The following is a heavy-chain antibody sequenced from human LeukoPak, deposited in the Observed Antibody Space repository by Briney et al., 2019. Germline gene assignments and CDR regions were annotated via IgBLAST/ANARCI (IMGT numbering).Heavy chain of an antibody. CDR2: INTNTGNP. J-gene: IGHJ4*02. D-gene: IGHD3-10*01. CDR3: ARGSIGAPHHFDY. Sequence: GASVKVSGKASGYTFNTYGMNWVRQAPGQGLEWMGWINTNTGNPTYAQGFTGRFVFSLDTSVSTAYLQISSLKAEDTAVYYCARGSIGAPHHFDYWGQGTLVTVSS. V-gene: IGHV7-4-1*02. CDR1: GYTFNTYG.